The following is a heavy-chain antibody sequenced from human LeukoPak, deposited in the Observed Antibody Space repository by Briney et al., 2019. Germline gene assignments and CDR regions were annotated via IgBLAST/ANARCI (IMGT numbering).Heavy chain of an antibody. J-gene: IGHJ4*02. D-gene: IGHD1-26*01. Sequence: SVKVSCKASGGTFSSYAISWVRQAPGQGLEWMGGIIPIFGTANYAQKFQGRVTITADESTSTAYMELSSLRSEDTAVYYCARESGIWGSLVGAPSGPTPHFDYWGQGTLVTVSS. CDR2: IIPIFGTA. CDR1: GGTFSSYA. CDR3: ARESGIWGSLVGAPSGPTPHFDY. V-gene: IGHV1-69*13.